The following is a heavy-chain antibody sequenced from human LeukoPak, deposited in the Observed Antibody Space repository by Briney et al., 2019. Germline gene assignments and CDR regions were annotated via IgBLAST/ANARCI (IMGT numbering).Heavy chain of an antibody. Sequence: GGSLRLSCAASGFTFSTYAMSWVRQAPGKGLEWVANIKHDGSEKQDGSEKNYVDSVKGRFTISRDNAKNSLYLQMNSLRAEDTAVYYCARSGRGVDSFYFYMDVWGKGTTVTVSS. CDR2: IKHDGSEKQDGSEK. CDR3: ARSGRGVDSFYFYMDV. V-gene: IGHV3-7*01. D-gene: IGHD3-10*01. J-gene: IGHJ6*03. CDR1: GFTFSTYA.